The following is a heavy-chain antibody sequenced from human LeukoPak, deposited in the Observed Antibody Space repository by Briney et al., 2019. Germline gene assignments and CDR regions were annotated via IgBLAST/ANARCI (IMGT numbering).Heavy chain of an antibody. Sequence: ASVKVSCKASGYTFIGYYLHWVRQAPGQGLEWMGWINPTSGGTNYAQKFQDRVTMTRDTSINTAYMELSRLTSDDTAVYSCARLVGLSTTASYWGQGTLVIVSS. CDR1: GYTFIGYY. CDR3: ARLVGLSTTASY. D-gene: IGHD5/OR15-5a*01. CDR2: INPTSGGT. V-gene: IGHV1-2*02. J-gene: IGHJ4*02.